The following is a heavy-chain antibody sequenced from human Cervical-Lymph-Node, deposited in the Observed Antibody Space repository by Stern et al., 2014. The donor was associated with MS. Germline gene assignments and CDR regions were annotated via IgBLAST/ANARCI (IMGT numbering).Heavy chain of an antibody. V-gene: IGHV4-39*01. CDR2: IYYSGIT. D-gene: IGHD3-10*01. CDR1: GGAITSSSYF. Sequence: QVQLQESGPGLVRPSETLSLTCTLSGGAITSSSYFWGWIRQPPGKGLEWIGSIYYSGITYYNPSLQSRVTISVDTSKTRFSLNLPSVTAADTAVYYCARIAPLWFDKLGTFDSWGQGTLITVSS. J-gene: IGHJ4*02. CDR3: ARIAPLWFDKLGTFDS.